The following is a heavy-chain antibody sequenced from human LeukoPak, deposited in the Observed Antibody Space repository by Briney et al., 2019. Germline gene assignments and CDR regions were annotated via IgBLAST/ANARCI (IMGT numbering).Heavy chain of an antibody. V-gene: IGHV4-38-2*02. CDR1: GYSISSGYY. CDR2: IYNSGST. J-gene: IGHJ4*02. CDR3: ARDGRGYSSGWWRY. Sequence: PSETLSLTCTVSGYSISSGYYWGWIRQPPGKGLEWIGSIYNSGSTYYNPSLKSRVTISVDTSKNQFSLKLSSVTAADTAVYYCARDGRGYSSGWWRYWGQGTLVTVSS. D-gene: IGHD6-19*01.